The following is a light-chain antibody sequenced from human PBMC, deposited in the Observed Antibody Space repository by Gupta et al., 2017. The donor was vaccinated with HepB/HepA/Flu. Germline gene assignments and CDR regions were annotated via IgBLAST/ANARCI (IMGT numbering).Light chain of an antibody. J-gene: IGKJ4*01. Sequence: DIQMTQSPSSLSASVGDRVTITCRASQSISNYLNWYQQKPGKAPKLLIQVAFTVQSGVPSRFSGSGSGTDFTLTITRLQPEDFATYYCQQNYSTPITFGGGTKVEIK. V-gene: IGKV1-39*01. CDR3: QQNYSTPIT. CDR2: VAF. CDR1: QSISNY.